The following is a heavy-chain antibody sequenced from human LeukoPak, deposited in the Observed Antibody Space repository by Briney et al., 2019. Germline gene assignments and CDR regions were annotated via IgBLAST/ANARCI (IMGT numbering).Heavy chain of an antibody. V-gene: IGHV3-23*01. CDR3: AKDPWGYYDSSAFQDY. Sequence: GGSLRLSCAASGFTFSSYAMNWVRQAPGRGVEWVSVISGGGGSTYYADSVKGRFTISRDNSKNTLYLQMNSLRAEDTAVYYCAKDPWGYYDSSAFQDYWGQGTLVTVSS. J-gene: IGHJ4*02. CDR1: GFTFSSYA. CDR2: ISGGGGST. D-gene: IGHD3-22*01.